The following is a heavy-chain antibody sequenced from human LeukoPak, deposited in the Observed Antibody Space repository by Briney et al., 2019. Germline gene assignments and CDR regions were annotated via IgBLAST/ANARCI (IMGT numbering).Heavy chain of an antibody. CDR1: GFTFSSYG. CDR3: AKESYSNYY. V-gene: IGHV3-30*18. J-gene: IGHJ4*02. Sequence: GGSLRPSCAASGFTFSSYGMHWVRQAPGKGLEWVAVISYDGSNKYYADSVKGRFTISRDNSKNTLYLQMNSLRAEDTAVYYCAKESYSNYYWGQGTLVTVSS. D-gene: IGHD4-11*01. CDR2: ISYDGSNK.